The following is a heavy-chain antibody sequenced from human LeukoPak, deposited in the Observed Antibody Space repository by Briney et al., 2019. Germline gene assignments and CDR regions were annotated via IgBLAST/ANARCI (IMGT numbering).Heavy chain of an antibody. Sequence: TGGSLRLSCAASGFTFSSYEMNWVRQAPGKGLEWVSYISSSGSTIYYADSVKGRFTISRDNAKNSLYLQMNSLRAEDTAVYYCARMTTVTTGQVYWGQGTLVTVSS. CDR3: ARMTTVTTGQVY. D-gene: IGHD4-17*01. V-gene: IGHV3-48*03. J-gene: IGHJ4*02. CDR2: ISSSGSTI. CDR1: GFTFSSYE.